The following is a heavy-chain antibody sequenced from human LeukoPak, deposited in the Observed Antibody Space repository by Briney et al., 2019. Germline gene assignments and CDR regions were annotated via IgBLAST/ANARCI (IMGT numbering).Heavy chain of an antibody. V-gene: IGHV1-2*02. CDR1: GYTFTGYY. CDR3: ARDRGGALNWFDP. D-gene: IGHD1-26*01. J-gene: IGHJ5*02. CDR2: INPNSGGT. Sequence: ASVKVSCKASGYTFTGYYMHWVRQAPGQGLEWMGWINPNSGGTNYAQKFQGRVTMTRDTSISTAYMELSRLRSDDTAVYYCARDRGGALNWFDPWGQGTLVTVSS.